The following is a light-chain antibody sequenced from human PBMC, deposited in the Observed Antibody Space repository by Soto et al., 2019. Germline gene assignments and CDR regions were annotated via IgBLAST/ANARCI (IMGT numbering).Light chain of an antibody. CDR1: QSVAGAY. J-gene: IGKJ5*01. Sequence: IVLTQSPGTLSLSPGDRATLSCRASQSVAGAYVAWYQQRPGQAPRLLLSEASSRATGIPDRCSGSGSRTDFTLTIDRLEPEDFAMYYCQQHGSSPITFGQGTRLEIK. V-gene: IGKV3-20*01. CDR2: EAS. CDR3: QQHGSSPIT.